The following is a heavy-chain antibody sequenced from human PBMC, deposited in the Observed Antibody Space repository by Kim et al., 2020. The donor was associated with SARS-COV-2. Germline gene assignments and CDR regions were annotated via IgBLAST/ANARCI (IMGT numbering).Heavy chain of an antibody. D-gene: IGHD4-17*01. Sequence: GGSLRLSCSASGFTFSSYAMHWVRQAPGKGLEYVSAISSNGGSTYYADSVKGRFTISRDNSKNTLYLQMSSLRAEDTAVYYCVKGSAMTTVTTYFDYWGQGTLVTVSS. CDR3: VKGSAMTTVTTYFDY. J-gene: IGHJ4*02. CDR1: GFTFSSYA. V-gene: IGHV3-64D*09. CDR2: ISSNGGST.